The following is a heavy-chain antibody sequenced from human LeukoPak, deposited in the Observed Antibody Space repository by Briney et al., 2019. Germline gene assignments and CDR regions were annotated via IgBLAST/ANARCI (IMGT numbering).Heavy chain of an antibody. CDR3: ARKSSSSLDYYYYMDV. CDR2: IYTSGST. Sequence: SETLSLTCTVSGGSISSYYWSWIRQPAGKGLEWIGRIYTSGSTSYNPSLKSRVTISVDKSKNQFSLKLSSVTAADTAVYYCARKSSSSLDYYYYMDVWGKGTTVTVSS. D-gene: IGHD6-6*01. J-gene: IGHJ6*03. V-gene: IGHV4-4*07. CDR1: GGSISSYY.